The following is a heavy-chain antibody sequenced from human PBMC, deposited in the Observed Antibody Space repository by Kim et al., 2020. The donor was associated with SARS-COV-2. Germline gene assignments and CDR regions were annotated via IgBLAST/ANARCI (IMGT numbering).Heavy chain of an antibody. CDR2: IKQDGSEK. D-gene: IGHD2-15*01. CDR1: GFTFSSYW. Sequence: GGSLRLSCAASGFTFSSYWMSWVRQAPGKGLEWVANIKQDGSEKYYVDSVKGRFTISRDNAKNSLYLQMNSLRAEDTAVYYCARDLWGGYCSGGSCYSEGYMGYWGQGTLVTVSS. V-gene: IGHV3-7*03. J-gene: IGHJ4*02. CDR3: ARDLWGGYCSGGSCYSEGYMGY.